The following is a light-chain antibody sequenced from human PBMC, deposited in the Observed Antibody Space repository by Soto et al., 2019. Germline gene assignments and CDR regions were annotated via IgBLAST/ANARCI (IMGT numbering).Light chain of an antibody. CDR3: QQFGSSPGFT. Sequence: EIVLTQSPGTLSLSPGKIATLSCRASQSINSRYLAWYQQKPGQAPRLLIYGASSRATGIPDRFSGSGSGTDFTLTISRLEPEDFAVYYCQQFGSSPGFTFGPGTKVYIK. CDR2: GAS. J-gene: IGKJ3*01. V-gene: IGKV3-20*01. CDR1: QSINSRY.